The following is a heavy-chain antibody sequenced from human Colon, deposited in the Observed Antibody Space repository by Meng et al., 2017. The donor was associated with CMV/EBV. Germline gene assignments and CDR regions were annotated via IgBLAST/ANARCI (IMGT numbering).Heavy chain of an antibody. J-gene: IGHJ4*02. CDR1: GYNFATFG. D-gene: IGHD4-23*01. CDR2: FSAYSGNT. Sequence: ASVKGSCKASGYNFATFGFTWVRQAPGQGLEWMGWFSAYSGNTNYAHNFKGRVTMTTDPSTSTAYMELRSLTSEDTAVYYCARGGNSLDYWGQGTLVTVSS. CDR3: ARGGNSLDY. V-gene: IGHV1-18*01.